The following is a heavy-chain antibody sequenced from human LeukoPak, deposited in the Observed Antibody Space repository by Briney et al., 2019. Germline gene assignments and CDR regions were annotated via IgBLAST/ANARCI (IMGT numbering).Heavy chain of an antibody. CDR3: AKDSVLYYYDSSGYAPFKY. CDR2: IRYDGSNK. Sequence: PGGSLRLSCAASGFTFSSYGMHWVRQAPGKGLEWVAFIRYDGSNKYYADSVKGRFTISRDNSKNTLYLQMNSLRAEDTAVYYCAKDSVLYYYDSSGYAPFKYWGQGTLVTVSS. D-gene: IGHD3-22*01. CDR1: GFTFSSYG. V-gene: IGHV3-30*02. J-gene: IGHJ4*02.